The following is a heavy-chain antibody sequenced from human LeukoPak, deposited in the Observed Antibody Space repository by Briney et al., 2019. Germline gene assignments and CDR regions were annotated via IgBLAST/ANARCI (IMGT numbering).Heavy chain of an antibody. CDR1: GGSFNGYY. J-gene: IGHJ4*02. CDR3: ARGPYGPFDY. CDR2: INHSGST. V-gene: IGHV4-34*01. D-gene: IGHD4-17*01. Sequence: PSETLSLTCAVYGGSFNGYYWSWIRQPPGKGLEWIGEINHSGSTNYNPSLKSRVTISVDTSKNQFSLKLSSVTAADTAVYYCARGPYGPFDYWGQGTLVTVSS.